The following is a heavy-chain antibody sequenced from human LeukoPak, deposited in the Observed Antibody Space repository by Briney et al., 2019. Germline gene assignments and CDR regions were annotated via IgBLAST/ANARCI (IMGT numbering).Heavy chain of an antibody. D-gene: IGHD3-16*02. CDR2: IYYSGST. Sequence: RSSETLSLTCTVSGGSISSCYWSWIRQPPGKGLEWIGYIYYSGSTNYNPSLKSRVTISVDTSKNQFSLKLSSVTAADTAVYYCARSPYDYVWGSYRYRSYYFDYWGQGTLVTVSS. J-gene: IGHJ4*02. CDR3: ARSPYDYVWGSYRYRSYYFDY. CDR1: GGSISSCY. V-gene: IGHV4-59*08.